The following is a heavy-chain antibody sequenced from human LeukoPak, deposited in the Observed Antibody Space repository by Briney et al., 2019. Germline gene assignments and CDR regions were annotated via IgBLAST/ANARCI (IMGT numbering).Heavy chain of an antibody. CDR2: ISGSGSGT. J-gene: IGHJ4*02. Sequence: GGFLRLSCAASGFTFSNYAMSWVRQAPGKGLEWVSGISGSGSGTNYADSVKGRFTISRDNSQNILNLQMNSLRADDTAVYYCAKVETPTTVVTLVPYYFDYWGQGTLVTVSS. D-gene: IGHD4-23*01. CDR3: AKVETPTTVVTLVPYYFDY. V-gene: IGHV3-23*01. CDR1: GFTFSNYA.